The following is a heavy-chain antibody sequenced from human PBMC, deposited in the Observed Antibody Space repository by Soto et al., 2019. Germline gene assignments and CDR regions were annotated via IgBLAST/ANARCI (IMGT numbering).Heavy chain of an antibody. D-gene: IGHD3-22*01. Sequence: SETLSLTCTVSGDSITSYYWTWIRQAAGKRLECIGRVFSSGTTNYNPSLKSRVTMSVDTSKNQLSLKLTSVTAADTAAYYCARVGDSGYYWYFDYWGQGALVTVSS. J-gene: IGHJ4*02. CDR2: VFSSGTT. CDR3: ARVGDSGYYWYFDY. CDR1: GDSITSYY. V-gene: IGHV4-4*07.